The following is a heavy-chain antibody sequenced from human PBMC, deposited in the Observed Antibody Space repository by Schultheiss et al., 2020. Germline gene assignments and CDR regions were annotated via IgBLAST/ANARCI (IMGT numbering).Heavy chain of an antibody. J-gene: IGHJ4*02. V-gene: IGHV4-4*07. Sequence: SETLSLTCAVSGYSISSGYYWSWIRQPAGKGLEWIGRIYTSGSTNYNPSLKSRVTMSVDTSKNQFSLKLSSVTAADTAVYYCARDSRGWFNFDYWGQGTLVTVSS. CDR1: GYSISSGYY. CDR2: IYTSGST. CDR3: ARDSRGWFNFDY. D-gene: IGHD6-19*01.